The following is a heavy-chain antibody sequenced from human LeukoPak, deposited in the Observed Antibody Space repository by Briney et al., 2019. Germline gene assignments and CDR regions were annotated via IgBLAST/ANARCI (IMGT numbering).Heavy chain of an antibody. V-gene: IGHV3-33*01. CDR1: GFTFSSYG. CDR3: ARAPYTTGRSFYFDS. D-gene: IGHD2-2*02. J-gene: IGHJ4*02. Sequence: GGSLRLSCAASGFTFSSYGMHWVRQAPGKGLEWVANIWYDGSKNYYADSVKGRFTISRDNFNNMLYLHMNSLRVDDTALYYCARAPYTTGRSFYFDSWGQGVLVTVSS. CDR2: IWYDGSKN.